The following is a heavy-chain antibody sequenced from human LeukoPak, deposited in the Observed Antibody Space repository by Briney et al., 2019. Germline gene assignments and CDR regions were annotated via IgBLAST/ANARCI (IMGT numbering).Heavy chain of an antibody. CDR1: GYTFTGYY. CDR2: INPNSGGT. J-gene: IGHJ3*02. D-gene: IGHD1-26*01. Sequence: GAPVKVSCKASGYTFTGYYMHWVRQAPGQGLEWMGWINPNSGGTNYAQKLQGRVTMTRDTSTSTAYMELRSLKSDDTAVYYCARGLDSGSPPLGTFEIWGQGTMVTVSS. V-gene: IGHV1-2*02. CDR3: ARGLDSGSPPLGTFEI.